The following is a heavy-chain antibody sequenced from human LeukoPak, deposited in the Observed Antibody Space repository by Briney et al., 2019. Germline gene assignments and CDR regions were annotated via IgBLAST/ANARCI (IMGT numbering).Heavy chain of an antibody. CDR1: GGSISSYY. D-gene: IGHD4-17*01. J-gene: IGHJ4*02. V-gene: IGHV4-59*01. Sequence: SETLSLTCTVSGGSISSYYWSWIRQPPGEGLEWIGFIFYSGTTNYNPSLKSRVTISVDTSKNQFSLKLSSVTAADTAVYYCARVDDYGDYPDYWGQGTLVTVSS. CDR2: IFYSGTT. CDR3: ARVDDYGDYPDY.